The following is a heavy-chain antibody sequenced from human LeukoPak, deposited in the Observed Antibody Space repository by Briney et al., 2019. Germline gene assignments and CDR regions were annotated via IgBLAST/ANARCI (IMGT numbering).Heavy chain of an antibody. CDR1: GGSISSYY. V-gene: IGHV4-59*01. D-gene: IGHD4-17*01. J-gene: IGHJ3*02. Sequence: SETLSLTCTVSGGSISSYYWSWIRQPPGKGLEWIGYIYYSGSTNYNPSLKSRVTISVDTSKTKFSLRLSSVTAADTAVYFCARDIYGAFDIWGQGTMVTVSS. CDR2: IYYSGST. CDR3: ARDIYGAFDI.